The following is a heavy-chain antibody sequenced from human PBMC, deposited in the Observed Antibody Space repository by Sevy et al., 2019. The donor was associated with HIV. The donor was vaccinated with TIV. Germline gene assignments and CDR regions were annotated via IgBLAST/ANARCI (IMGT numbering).Heavy chain of an antibody. J-gene: IGHJ4*02. D-gene: IGHD6-19*01. Sequence: GGSLRLSCAASGFTFSSYGMSWVRQAPGKGLEWVAGITDSGGTTYYAYSVKGRFTISRDNSKNTLSLQMNSLRAEDTAIYYCAKDSGWTHVYWGQGTLVTVSS. CDR2: ITDSGGTT. CDR3: AKDSGWTHVY. CDR1: GFTFSSYG. V-gene: IGHV3-23*01.